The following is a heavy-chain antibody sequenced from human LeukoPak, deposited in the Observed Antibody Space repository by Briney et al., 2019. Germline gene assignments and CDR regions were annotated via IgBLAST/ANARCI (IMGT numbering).Heavy chain of an antibody. V-gene: IGHV4-39*01. CDR2: IYYGGNT. CDR1: GGSFSTTSYY. Sequence: SETLSLTCTVSGGSFSTTSYYWGWLRQPPGKGLEWIVSIYYGGNTYYNPSLKSRVTISVDTSKNQFSLKLSSVTAADTAVYYCARRDYYDSDGYYYDYWGQGTLVTVSS. CDR3: ARRDYYDSDGYYYDY. D-gene: IGHD3-22*01. J-gene: IGHJ4*02.